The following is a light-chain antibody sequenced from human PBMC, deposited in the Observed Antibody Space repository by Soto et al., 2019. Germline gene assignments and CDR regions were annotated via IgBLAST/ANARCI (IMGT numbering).Light chain of an antibody. CDR2: KND. CDR1: SSNIGRSY. Sequence: QSVVTQPPSASGTPGQRVTISCSGSSSNIGRSYVYWYQQFPGTAPKLLIYKNDQRPSGVTDRFSGSKSGTSASLTISGLRSEDEANYSCSVWDGSLGVWLFGGGTKLTVL. CDR3: SVWDGSLGVWL. V-gene: IGLV1-47*01. J-gene: IGLJ3*02.